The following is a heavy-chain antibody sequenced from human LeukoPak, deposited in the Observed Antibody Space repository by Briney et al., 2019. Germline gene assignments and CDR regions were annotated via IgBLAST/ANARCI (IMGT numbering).Heavy chain of an antibody. CDR2: ISYDGSKK. Sequence: GGSLRLSCAVFGFNFSSYAMHWVRQAPGKGLEWVGVISYDGSKKYDADSVKGRFTISRDNARNSLSLQMNSLRAEDTAVYYCARDPYSGSYGNEYYYYMDVWGKGTTVTISS. CDR1: GFNFSSYA. J-gene: IGHJ6*03. D-gene: IGHD1-26*01. V-gene: IGHV3-30*04. CDR3: ARDPYSGSYGNEYYYYMDV.